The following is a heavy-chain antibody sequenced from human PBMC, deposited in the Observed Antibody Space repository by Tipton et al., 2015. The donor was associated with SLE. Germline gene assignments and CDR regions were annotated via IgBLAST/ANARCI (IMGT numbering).Heavy chain of an antibody. CDR1: GGSFSGYY. J-gene: IGHJ4*02. D-gene: IGHD7-27*01. CDR2: INHSGST. V-gene: IGHV4-34*01. Sequence: TLSLTCAVYGGSFSGYYWSWIRQPPGKGLEWIGEINHSGSTNYNPSLKSRITISVDTSKNQFSPKLSSVTAADTAVYYCARGDTGDDYFDNWGQGTLVTVSS. CDR3: ARGDTGDDYFDN.